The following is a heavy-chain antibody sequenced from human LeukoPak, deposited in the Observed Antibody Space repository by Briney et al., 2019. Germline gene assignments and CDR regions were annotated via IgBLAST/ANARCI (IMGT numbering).Heavy chain of an antibody. CDR2: IYYSGST. Sequence: SSETLSLTCTVSGGSISSGDYYWSWIRQPPGKGLEWIGYIYYSGSTYYNPSLKSRVTISVDTSKNQFSLKLSSVTAADTAVYYCARQGGYCSSTSCYPEDFQHWGQGTLVTVSS. J-gene: IGHJ1*01. CDR3: ARQGGYCSSTSCYPEDFQH. CDR1: GGSISSGDYY. V-gene: IGHV4-30-4*01. D-gene: IGHD2-2*01.